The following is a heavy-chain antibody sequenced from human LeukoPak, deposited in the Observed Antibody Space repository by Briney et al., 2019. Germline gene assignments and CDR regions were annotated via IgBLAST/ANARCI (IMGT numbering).Heavy chain of an antibody. D-gene: IGHD1-7*01. CDR3: AKDRGNYEGLYDY. Sequence: GGSLRLSCAASGFTFSSYAMSWVRQAPGKGLEWVSSISGNGASTYYAGSVEGRFTISRDNSKNTLYLHMNSLRAEDTAVYYCAKDRGNYEGLYDYWGQGTLVTVSS. V-gene: IGHV3-23*01. CDR2: ISGNGAST. J-gene: IGHJ4*02. CDR1: GFTFSSYA.